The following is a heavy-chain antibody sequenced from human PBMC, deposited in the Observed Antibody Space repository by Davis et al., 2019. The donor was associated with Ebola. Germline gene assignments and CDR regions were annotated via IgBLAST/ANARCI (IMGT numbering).Heavy chain of an antibody. CDR3: ATLGEAADFYYYMDV. Sequence: ASVKVSCKVSGHTLTELSMHWVRLAPGRGLEWMGGFDPQDAETNYAPKSHGRLTMTEDTSTDTAFMELSSLTSDDTAVYYCATLGEAADFYYYMDVWGKGTTVTVSS. V-gene: IGHV1-24*01. CDR2: FDPQDAET. D-gene: IGHD2-15*01. J-gene: IGHJ6*03. CDR1: GHTLTELS.